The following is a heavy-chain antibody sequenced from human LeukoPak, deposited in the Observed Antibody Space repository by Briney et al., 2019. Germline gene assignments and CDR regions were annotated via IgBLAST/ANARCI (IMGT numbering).Heavy chain of an antibody. J-gene: IGHJ5*02. CDR1: GDSISSYS. CDR3: ARGLLWFGELPRYNWFDP. V-gene: IGHV4-59*01. D-gene: IGHD3-10*01. Sequence: SETLSLTCRVSGDSISSYSWSWIRQPPGKALEWICYIHYSGSADYNPSLLSRVTISVDTSKNQFSLKLSSVTAADTAVYYCARGLLWFGELPRYNWFDPWGQGTLVTVSS. CDR2: IHYSGSA.